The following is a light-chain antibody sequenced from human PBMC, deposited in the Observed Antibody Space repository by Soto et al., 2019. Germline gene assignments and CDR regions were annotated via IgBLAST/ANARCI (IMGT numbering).Light chain of an antibody. J-gene: IGKJ1*01. Sequence: GGRVTPSLRASQSVSSSYLTWYQQKPGKAPKLLIYKASTLKSGVPSRFSGSGSGTEFTLTISSLQPDDFATYYCQHYNSYSEAFGQGTKVDIK. CDR2: KAS. CDR1: QSVSSS. V-gene: IGKV1-5*03. CDR3: QHYNSYSEA.